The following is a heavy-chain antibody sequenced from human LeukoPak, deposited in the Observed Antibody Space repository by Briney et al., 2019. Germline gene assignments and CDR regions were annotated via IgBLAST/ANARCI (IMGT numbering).Heavy chain of an antibody. J-gene: IGHJ6*03. CDR1: GYTFTGYY. CDR3: AREVGYCSSTSCLRYNYYYYYYMDV. V-gene: IGHV1-2*02. D-gene: IGHD2-2*01. Sequence: ASVKVSCKASGYTFTGYYMHWVRQAPGQGLEWMRWINPNSGGTNYAQKFQGRVTMTRDTSISTAYMELSRLRSDDTAVYYCAREVGYCSSTSCLRYNYYYYYYMDVWGKGTTVTISS. CDR2: INPNSGGT.